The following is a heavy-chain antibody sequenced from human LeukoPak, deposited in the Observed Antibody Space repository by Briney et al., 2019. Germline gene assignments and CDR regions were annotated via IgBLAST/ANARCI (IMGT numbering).Heavy chain of an antibody. V-gene: IGHV3-7*04. Sequence: PGGSLRLSCAASGFTFSSYAMSWVRQAPGKGLEGVAHIGPDGSAKYYVDSGKGRFTISRDNAKNSLYLQVSSLRAEDTAVYYCARDPGIAAAGTVGYFDSWGQGTPVTVSS. D-gene: IGHD6-13*01. CDR3: ARDPGIAAAGTVGYFDS. CDR1: GFTFSSYA. CDR2: IGPDGSAK. J-gene: IGHJ4*02.